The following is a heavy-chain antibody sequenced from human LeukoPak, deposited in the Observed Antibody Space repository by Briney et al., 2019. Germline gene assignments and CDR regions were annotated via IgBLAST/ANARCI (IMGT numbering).Heavy chain of an antibody. CDR1: GYSFTSYG. CDR3: ARVRGSYGDTANY. Sequence: ASVKVSCKASGYSFTSYGISWVRQAPGQGLEWMGWISVHNGNTHYAQKLQGRVTMTTDTSTSTAYMELRSLRSDDTAAYYCARVRGSYGDTANYWGQGTLVTVSS. V-gene: IGHV1-18*04. CDR2: ISVHNGNT. D-gene: IGHD4-17*01. J-gene: IGHJ4*02.